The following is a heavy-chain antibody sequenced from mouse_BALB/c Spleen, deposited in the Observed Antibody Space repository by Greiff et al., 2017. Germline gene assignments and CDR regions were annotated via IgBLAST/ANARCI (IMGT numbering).Heavy chain of an antibody. V-gene: IGHV5-6-5*01. D-gene: IGHD2-14*01. J-gene: IGHJ4*01. CDR2: ISSGGST. Sequence: EVNVVESGGGLVQPGGSRKLSCAASGFTFSSFGMHWVRQTPEKRLEWVASISSGGSTYYPDSVKGRFTISRDNARNILYLQMSSLRSEDTAMYYCARGEVRRNYAMDYWGQGTSVTVSS. CDR3: ARGEVRRNYAMDY. CDR1: GFTFSSFG.